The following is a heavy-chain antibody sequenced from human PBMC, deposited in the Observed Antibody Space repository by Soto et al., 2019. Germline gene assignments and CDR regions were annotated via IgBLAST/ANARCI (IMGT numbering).Heavy chain of an antibody. D-gene: IGHD6-6*01. CDR1: GFPFRHAW. CDR3: TTESTSTKNN. CDR2: IKSKTNGGTT. V-gene: IGHV3-15*01. Sequence: SLRLSCADSGFPFRHAWLSLVRQTPGKGLEWLGRIKSKTNGGTTDYTAPVKGRFTISRDNSKNTLYLQMNSLKIEDTAVYYCTTESTSTKNNWGQGTMVTVSS. J-gene: IGHJ4*02.